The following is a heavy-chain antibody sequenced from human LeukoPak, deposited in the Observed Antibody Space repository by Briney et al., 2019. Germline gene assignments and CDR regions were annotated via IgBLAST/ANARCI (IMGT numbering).Heavy chain of an antibody. V-gene: IGHV3-30-3*01. CDR3: AREAIAVAGTVDY. CDR2: ISYDGSNK. Sequence: GGSLRLSCAASGFTFSSYAMHWVRQAPGKGLEWVAVISYDGSNKYYADSVKGRFTISRDNSKNTLYLQMNSLRADDTAVYYCAREAIAVAGTVDYWGQGTLVTVSS. J-gene: IGHJ4*02. CDR1: GFTFSSYA. D-gene: IGHD6-19*01.